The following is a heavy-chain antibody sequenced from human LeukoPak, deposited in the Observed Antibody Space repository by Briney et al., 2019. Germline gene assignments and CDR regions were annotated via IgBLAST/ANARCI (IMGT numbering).Heavy chain of an antibody. CDR3: AKGWFADNWFDP. CDR1: GYTFTGYY. D-gene: IGHD3-10*01. V-gene: IGHV1-2*02. CDR2: INPNTGGT. Sequence: ASVKVSCKASGYTFTGYYMHSVRQAPGQGLEWMGWINPNTGGTNYAQKFQGRVTMTRDTSISTAYMELRRLRSDDTAVYYCAKGWFADNWFDPWGQGTLVSVSS. J-gene: IGHJ5*02.